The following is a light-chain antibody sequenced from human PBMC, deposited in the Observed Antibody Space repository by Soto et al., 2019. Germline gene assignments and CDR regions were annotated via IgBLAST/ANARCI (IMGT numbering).Light chain of an antibody. CDR1: QSVSSSY. CDR3: QQYGSSPRVT. CDR2: GAS. Sequence: EMVLTQSPGTLSLSPGESATLSCRASQSVSSSYLAWYQHKPGQAPRLLIYGASSRATGIPDRFSGSGSGTDFTLTISRLEPDDFAVYYCQQYGSSPRVTFGGGTKVEIK. V-gene: IGKV3-20*01. J-gene: IGKJ4*01.